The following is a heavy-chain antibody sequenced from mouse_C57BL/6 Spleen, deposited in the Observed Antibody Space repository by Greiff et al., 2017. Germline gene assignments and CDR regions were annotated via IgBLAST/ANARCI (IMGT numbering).Heavy chain of an antibody. J-gene: IGHJ4*01. D-gene: IGHD1-1*01. CDR1: GYTFTSYW. CDR2: INPSSGYT. V-gene: IGHV1-7*01. CDR3: ARTITTVVATEAMDY. Sequence: VQLKESGAELAKPGASVKLSCKASGYTFTSYWMHWVKQRPGQGLEWIGYINPSSGYTKYNQKFKDKATLTADKSSSTAYMQLSSLTYEDSAVYYSARTITTVVATEAMDYWGQGASVTVSS.